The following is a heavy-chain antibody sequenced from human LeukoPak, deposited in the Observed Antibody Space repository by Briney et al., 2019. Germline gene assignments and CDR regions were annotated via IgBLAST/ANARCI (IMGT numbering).Heavy chain of an antibody. V-gene: IGHV3-43*02. CDR3: ARDGRGIDV. J-gene: IGHJ6*02. CDR1: AFTFANYG. Sequence: GRSLTLSCAASAFTFANYGMHWVSHTPGNGLEWVYHITEDSGGTDYAFSVKSRFTNSRDNSKNSLYLQMNSLTTEDGALYSCARDGRGIDVCGQGTTVSVSS. CDR2: ITEDSGGT.